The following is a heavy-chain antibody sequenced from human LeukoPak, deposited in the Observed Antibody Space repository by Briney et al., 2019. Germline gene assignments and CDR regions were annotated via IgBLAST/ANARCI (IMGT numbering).Heavy chain of an antibody. CDR3: ARDEGDDSSGYYPYYFDY. D-gene: IGHD3-22*01. CDR1: GFTFSSYW. J-gene: IGHJ4*02. V-gene: IGHV3-7*01. Sequence: GGSLRLSCAASGFTFSSYWMSWVRQASGKGLEWVANIKQDGSEKYYVDSVKGRFTISRDNAKNSLYLQMNSLRAEDTAVYYCARDEGDDSSGYYPYYFDYWGQGTLVTVSS. CDR2: IKQDGSEK.